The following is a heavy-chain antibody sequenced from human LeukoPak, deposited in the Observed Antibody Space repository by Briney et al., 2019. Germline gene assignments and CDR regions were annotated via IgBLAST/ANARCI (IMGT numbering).Heavy chain of an antibody. J-gene: IGHJ5*02. CDR3: VRSKGGAYGWFDP. Sequence: PSETLSLTCTVSGGSISGYFWTWIRQPPGKGLEWIGYIYYTGNTNYNPSLKSRVTISIDTSKNHFSLNVNSVTAADAAMYYCVRSKGGAYGWFDPWGPGTLVTVSS. D-gene: IGHD2-21*01. V-gene: IGHV4-59*01. CDR1: GGSISGYF. CDR2: IYYTGNT.